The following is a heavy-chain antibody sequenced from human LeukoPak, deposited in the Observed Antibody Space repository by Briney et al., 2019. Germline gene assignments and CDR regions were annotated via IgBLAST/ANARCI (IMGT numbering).Heavy chain of an antibody. D-gene: IGHD2-21*02. J-gene: IGHJ5*02. CDR1: GDSLRSFF. Sequence: PSETLSLTCSVSGDSLRSFFWTWLRQPPGKELEWVAQTFNTGIPIYNPSLKSRVTMSLDMSKNQLSLQLSSVTAADTAVYYCARSYCGGDCYRNWFDPWGQGTLVTVSS. V-gene: IGHV4-59*01. CDR2: TFNTGIP. CDR3: ARSYCGGDCYRNWFDP.